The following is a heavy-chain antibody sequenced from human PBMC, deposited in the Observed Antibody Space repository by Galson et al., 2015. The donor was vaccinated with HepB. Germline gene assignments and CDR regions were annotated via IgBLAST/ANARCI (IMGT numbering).Heavy chain of an antibody. Sequence: PALVKPTQTLTLTCTFSGFPLSTSGAAVGWIRQPPGKALEWLAFISWDDEERYSPSLKSRLTITRDTSKNQVVLTMTNMAPVDTATYYCAHGAKHTPFLKRYYFDYWGQGALVTVFS. CDR1: GFPLSTSGAA. D-gene: IGHD5-24*01. CDR3: AHGAKHTPFLKRYYFDY. CDR2: ISWDDEE. J-gene: IGHJ4*02. V-gene: IGHV2-5*02.